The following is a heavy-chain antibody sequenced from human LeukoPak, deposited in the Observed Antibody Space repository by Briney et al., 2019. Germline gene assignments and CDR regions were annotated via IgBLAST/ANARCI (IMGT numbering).Heavy chain of an antibody. D-gene: IGHD2-2*01. CDR2: MNPNNGNT. CDR3: ARRDCSSTSCYLGVDL. CDR1: GYTSTTHD. Sequence: GASVKVSCKASGYTSTTHDLNWVRQAAGQGLEWMGWMNPNNGNTGYAQKFQGRVTMTGDISINTAYVELSSLTSDDTAVYYCARRDCSSTSCYLGVDLWGQGTLVTVSS. V-gene: IGHV1-8*01. J-gene: IGHJ5*02.